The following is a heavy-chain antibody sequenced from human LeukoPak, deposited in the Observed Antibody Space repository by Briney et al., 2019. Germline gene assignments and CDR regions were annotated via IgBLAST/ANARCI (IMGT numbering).Heavy chain of an antibody. D-gene: IGHD2-21*02. CDR2: IHHRAGA. CDR1: GGSFTDYY. Sequence: PSETLSLTCAVYGGSFTDYYWSWIRHLPGKGLEWIGVIHHRAGANYNTSLWGRVTISADTSKNQFSLHLTSVTAADTATFYCARGPVRDDGLTGISYYFGLDVWGHGTTVTVFS. J-gene: IGHJ6*02. V-gene: IGHV4-34*01. CDR3: ARGPVRDDGLTGISYYFGLDV.